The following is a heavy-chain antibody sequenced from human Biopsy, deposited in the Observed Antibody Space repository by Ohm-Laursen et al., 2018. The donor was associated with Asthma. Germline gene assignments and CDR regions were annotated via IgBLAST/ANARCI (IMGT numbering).Heavy chain of an antibody. CDR2: ISPIFGSI. Sequence: SSVKVSCKASGGTLNNYAINWVRQAPGQGLEWMGGISPIFGSIKHAEKFQGRVTLTADVFTNTVHMELTSMRSDDTAVLCCAKASCYYFSCDLDVWGQGTTVIVSS. V-gene: IGHV1-69*01. CDR3: AKASCYYFSCDLDV. J-gene: IGHJ6*02. CDR1: GGTLNNYA.